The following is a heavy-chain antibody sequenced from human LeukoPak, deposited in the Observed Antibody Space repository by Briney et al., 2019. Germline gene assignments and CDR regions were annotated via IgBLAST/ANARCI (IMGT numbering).Heavy chain of an antibody. CDR3: AKAATTVVTDAEYFQH. V-gene: IGHV3-23*01. CDR2: ISGSGGST. D-gene: IGHD4-23*01. CDR1: GFTVSSNY. Sequence: GGSLRLSCAASGFTVSSNYMSWVRQAPGKGLEWVSAISGSGGSTYYADSVKGRFTISRDNSKNTLYLQMNSLRAEDTAVYYCAKAATTVVTDAEYFQHWGQGTLVTVSS. J-gene: IGHJ1*01.